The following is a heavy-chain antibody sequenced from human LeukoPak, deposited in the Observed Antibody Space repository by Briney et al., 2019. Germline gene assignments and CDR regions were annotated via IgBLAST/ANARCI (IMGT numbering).Heavy chain of an antibody. CDR2: ISSSSSYI. J-gene: IGHJ4*02. Sequence: KSGGSLRLSCAASGFIFSSYSMNWVRQAPGKGLEWVSSISSSSSYIYYADSVKGRFTISRDNAKNSLYLQMNSLRAEDTAVYYCARGGTMVPPFDYWGQGTLVTVSS. CDR3: ARGGTMVPPFDY. CDR1: GFIFSSYS. D-gene: IGHD3-10*01. V-gene: IGHV3-21*01.